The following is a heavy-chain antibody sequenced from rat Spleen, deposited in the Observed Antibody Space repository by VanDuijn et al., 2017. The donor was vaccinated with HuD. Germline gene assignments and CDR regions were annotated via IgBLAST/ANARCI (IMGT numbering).Heavy chain of an antibody. J-gene: IGHJ2*01. D-gene: IGHD3-1*01. V-gene: IGHV5-7*01. Sequence: EVRLVESGGGLVQPGRSLKVSCAASGFTFSDYNMAWVRQAPKKGLEWVTTISYDGSSTYYRDSVKGRFTISRDNAKTTLYLQIDSLRSEDTATYYCARSAYDYFESWGQGVMVTVSS. CDR2: ISYDGSST. CDR1: GFTFSDYN. CDR3: ARSAYDYFES.